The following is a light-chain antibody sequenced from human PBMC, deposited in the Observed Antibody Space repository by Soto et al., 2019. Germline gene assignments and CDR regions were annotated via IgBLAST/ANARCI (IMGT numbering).Light chain of an antibody. CDR3: QQRYDWPPLT. CDR1: QSVSSY. Sequence: EIVLTQSPATLSLSPGESATLSCRASQSVSSYLAWYQQKPGQAPRLLIYDASNRATGIPARFSGSGSGTDFTLTISSLEPEDSAVYYCQQRYDWPPLTFGGGTKVEIK. J-gene: IGKJ4*01. CDR2: DAS. V-gene: IGKV3-11*01.